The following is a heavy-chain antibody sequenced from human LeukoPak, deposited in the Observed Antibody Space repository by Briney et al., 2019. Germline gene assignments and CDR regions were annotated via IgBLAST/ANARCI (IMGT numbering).Heavy chain of an antibody. Sequence: GGSLRLSCAASGFTFTSYWMHWVRHPPGKGLVWVSRVEHDGSRTAYADSVTGRFTISRDNARNMVYLQMNSLRTEDTAVYYCATDLGWGQGTLVTVSS. V-gene: IGHV3-74*01. CDR1: GFTFTSYW. CDR2: VEHDGSRT. CDR3: ATDLG. D-gene: IGHD4-17*01. J-gene: IGHJ4*02.